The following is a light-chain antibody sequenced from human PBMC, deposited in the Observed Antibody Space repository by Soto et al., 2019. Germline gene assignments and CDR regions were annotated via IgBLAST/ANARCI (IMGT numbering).Light chain of an antibody. CDR3: QKYNSAPFT. V-gene: IGKV1-27*01. CDR1: QGISSS. Sequence: DVQMTQSPSSLSASVGDNVTITCRASQGISSSLAWYQQTPGKVPKLLIYSASTMPSGVPSRFSGSGSGTVFTLTINSLQPEDVASYYCQKYNSAPFTFGPGTKVDLK. CDR2: SAS. J-gene: IGKJ3*01.